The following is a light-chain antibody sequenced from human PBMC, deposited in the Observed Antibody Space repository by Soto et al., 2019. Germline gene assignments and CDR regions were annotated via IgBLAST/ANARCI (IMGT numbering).Light chain of an antibody. Sequence: EILLTQSPGTLSLSPGERATLSCRASQSVDSDYLAWYQKKPAQAPRLLIFGASSRATDIPDRFSGSGSGTDFTLTISRLEPEDFAVYYCQQYGSSPPWTFGQGTKVDIK. CDR3: QQYGSSPPWT. CDR1: QSVDSDY. CDR2: GAS. J-gene: IGKJ1*01. V-gene: IGKV3-20*01.